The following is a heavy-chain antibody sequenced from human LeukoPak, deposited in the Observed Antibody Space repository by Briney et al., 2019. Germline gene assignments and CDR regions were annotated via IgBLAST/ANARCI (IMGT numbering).Heavy chain of an antibody. CDR2: ISYDGSKK. D-gene: IGHD2-2*01. Sequence: PGRSLRLSCAASGFTFSSYGMHWVRQAPGKGLEWVAVISYDGSKKYYADSVKGRFTISRDNSKNTLYLQMNSLRAEDTAVYYCAKDRRIIVVVPAAINYYYGMDVWGKGTTVTVSS. CDR1: GFTFSSYG. CDR3: AKDRRIIVVVPAAINYYYGMDV. J-gene: IGHJ6*04. V-gene: IGHV3-30*18.